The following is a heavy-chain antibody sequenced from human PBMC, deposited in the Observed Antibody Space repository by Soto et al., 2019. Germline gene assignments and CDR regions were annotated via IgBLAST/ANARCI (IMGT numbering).Heavy chain of an antibody. Sequence: QVQLQESGPGLVKPSQTLSLTCTVSGGSISSGGYYWSWISQHPGKGLEWIGYIYYSGSTYYNPSLKSRVTISVDTSKNQFSLKLSSVTAADTAVYYCARTAQYCSGGSCYSGGMDVWGQGTTVTVSS. CDR2: IYYSGST. V-gene: IGHV4-31*03. CDR3: ARTAQYCSGGSCYSGGMDV. D-gene: IGHD2-15*01. J-gene: IGHJ6*02. CDR1: GGSISSGGYY.